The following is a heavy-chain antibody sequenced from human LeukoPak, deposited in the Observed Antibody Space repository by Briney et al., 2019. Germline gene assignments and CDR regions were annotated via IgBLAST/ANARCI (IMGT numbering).Heavy chain of an antibody. D-gene: IGHD6-19*01. V-gene: IGHV3-30*02. CDR3: AKDGPSSGWYPNWFDP. Sequence: GGSLRLSCAASGFTFKNYGMHWVRQAPGKGLEWVAFIRYDGSTTYYADSVKGRFTISRENSKNTLYLQMNSLRPEDTATYYCAKDGPSSGWYPNWFDPWGQGSLVTVSS. CDR1: GFTFKNYG. CDR2: IRYDGSTT. J-gene: IGHJ5*02.